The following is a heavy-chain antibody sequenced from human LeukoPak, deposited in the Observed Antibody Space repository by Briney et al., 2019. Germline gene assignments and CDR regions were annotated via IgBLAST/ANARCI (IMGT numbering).Heavy chain of an antibody. CDR3: AKDRGNYYDSSGPIGSRYFDY. J-gene: IGHJ4*02. Sequence: GGSLRLSCAASGFTFSIYAMSWVRQTPGKGLEWVSAISGSGGNTYYADSVKGRFTISRDNSKNTLYLQLNTLRAEDTAVYYCAKDRGNYYDSSGPIGSRYFDYWGQGTLVTVSS. CDR1: GFTFSIYA. CDR2: ISGSGGNT. V-gene: IGHV3-23*01. D-gene: IGHD3-22*01.